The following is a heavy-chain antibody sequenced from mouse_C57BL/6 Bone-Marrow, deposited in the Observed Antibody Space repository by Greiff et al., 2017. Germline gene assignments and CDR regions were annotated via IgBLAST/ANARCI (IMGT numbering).Heavy chain of an antibody. D-gene: IGHD1-1*01. CDR2: IDPNSGGT. CDR1: GYTFTSYW. Sequence: QVQLQQPGAELVKPGASVKLSCKASGYTFTSYWMHWVKQRPGRGLEWIGRIDPNSGGTKYNEKFKSKATLTVAKPSSTAYVQLSSLTSEVSAVYYCARRHYGSSPYYFDYWGQGTTRTVSS. V-gene: IGHV1-72*01. J-gene: IGHJ2*01. CDR3: ARRHYGSSPYYFDY.